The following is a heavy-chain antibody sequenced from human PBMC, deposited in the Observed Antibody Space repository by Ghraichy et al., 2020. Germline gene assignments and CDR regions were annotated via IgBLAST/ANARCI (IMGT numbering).Heavy chain of an antibody. J-gene: IGHJ4*02. CDR1: GFTFSDYY. CDR3: VREAVAGTKYFDY. Sequence: GGSLRLSCAASGFTFSDYYMLWIRQAPGKGLEWVSYIGTSSSYTNYADSVKGRFTISRDNAKNSLYLQMNSLRADDTAVYYCVREAVAGTKYFDYWGQGTLVTVSS. CDR2: IGTSSSYT. V-gene: IGHV3-11*06. D-gene: IGHD6-19*01.